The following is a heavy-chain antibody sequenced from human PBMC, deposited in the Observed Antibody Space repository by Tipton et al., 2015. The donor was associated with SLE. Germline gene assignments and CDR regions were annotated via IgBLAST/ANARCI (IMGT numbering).Heavy chain of an antibody. D-gene: IGHD2-8*02. CDR1: GGSISSYY. CDR3: ARLGYCTGDTVCFTGIDQ. J-gene: IGHJ5*02. Sequence: LRLSCTVSGGSISSYYWNWFRQPPGKGLEWIGYIYHSGSTNYNPSLKSRVTISVDRSQNQFSLRLSSMTAADTAVYYCARLGYCTGDTVCFTGIDQWGQGTLVTVSS. V-gene: IGHV4-59*08. CDR2: IYHSGST.